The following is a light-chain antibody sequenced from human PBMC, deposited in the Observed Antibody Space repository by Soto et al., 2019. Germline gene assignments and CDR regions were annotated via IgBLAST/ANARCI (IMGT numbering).Light chain of an antibody. CDR3: QQYNSWPPWT. V-gene: IGKV3-15*01. CDR1: QSVSSK. J-gene: IGKJ1*01. CDR2: GAS. Sequence: EIAMTQSPATLSVSPRERATLSCRASQSVSSKLAWYQQKPGQPPRLLIYGASTRATGSPARFSASGSVTEFTLTISSLQSEDFAVYYCQQYNSWPPWTFGQGTKVEIK.